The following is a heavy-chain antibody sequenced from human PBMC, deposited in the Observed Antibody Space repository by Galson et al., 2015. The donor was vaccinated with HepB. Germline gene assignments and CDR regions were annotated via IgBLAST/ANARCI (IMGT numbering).Heavy chain of an antibody. CDR3: ARDNGYGDYTYLFDY. D-gene: IGHD4-17*01. V-gene: IGHV1-69*04. CDR2: IIPILGIA. Sequence: SVKVSCKASGGTFSSYAISWVRQAPGQGLEWMGRIIPILGIANYAQKFQGRVTITADKSTSTAYMELSSLRSEDTAVYYCARDNGYGDYTYLFDYWGQGTLVTVSS. J-gene: IGHJ4*02. CDR1: GGTFSSYA.